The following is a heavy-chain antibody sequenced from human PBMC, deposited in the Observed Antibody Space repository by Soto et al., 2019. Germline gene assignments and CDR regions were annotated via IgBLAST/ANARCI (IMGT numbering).Heavy chain of an antibody. CDR2: IIPALGTA. Sequence: ASVKVSCKASGGTFSSYTITWVRQAPGQGLEWMGGIIPALGTATYPQNFQGRVIFTADRPTGTAYMELSSLISEDTAVYYCARQHCSGTNCPDYYYYLDVWGKGTTVTVSS. CDR3: ARQHCSGTNCPDYYYYLDV. CDR1: GGTFSSYT. D-gene: IGHD2-2*01. V-gene: IGHV1-69*08. J-gene: IGHJ6*03.